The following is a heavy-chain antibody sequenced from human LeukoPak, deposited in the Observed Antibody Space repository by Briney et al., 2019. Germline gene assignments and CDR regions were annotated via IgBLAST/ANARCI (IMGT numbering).Heavy chain of an antibody. CDR2: ISSTGDTT. V-gene: IGHV3-23*01. D-gene: IGHD3-22*01. CDR1: GFTFNSHD. J-gene: IGHJ4*02. Sequence: GGPLRLSCAASGFTFNSHDMSWVRKAPGKGLEWFSHISSTGDTTYYADSVKGRLTISRDNSKNTLYLQMNSLRAEDTAVYYCAKRDSSGYFPYYFDSWGQGTLVTVSS. CDR3: AKRDSSGYFPYYFDS.